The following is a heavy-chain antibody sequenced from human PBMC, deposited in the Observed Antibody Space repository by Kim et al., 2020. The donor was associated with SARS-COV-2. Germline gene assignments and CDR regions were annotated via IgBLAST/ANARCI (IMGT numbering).Heavy chain of an antibody. Sequence: ASVKVSCKASGYTFTSYGISWVRQAPGQGLEWMGWISAYNGNTNYAQKLQGRVTMTTDTSTSTAYMELRSLRSDDTAVYYCASLGCSGGSCYDYYYGMDVWGQGTTVTVSS. J-gene: IGHJ6*02. V-gene: IGHV1-18*01. CDR1: GYTFTSYG. CDR2: ISAYNGNT. D-gene: IGHD2-15*01. CDR3: ASLGCSGGSCYDYYYGMDV.